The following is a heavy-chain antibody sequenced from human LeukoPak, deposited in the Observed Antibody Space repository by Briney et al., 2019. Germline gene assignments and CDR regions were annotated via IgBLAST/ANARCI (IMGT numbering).Heavy chain of an antibody. CDR2: INWNGGST. J-gene: IGHJ6*03. Sequence: GGALRLSCAASGFTFDDYGMSWVRQAPGKGLEWVSGINWNGGSTGYADSVKGRFTISRDNAKNSLYLQMNSLRAEDTALYYCARADLYYYYMDVWGKGTTVTVSS. V-gene: IGHV3-20*04. CDR1: GFTFDDYG. CDR3: ARADLYYYYMDV.